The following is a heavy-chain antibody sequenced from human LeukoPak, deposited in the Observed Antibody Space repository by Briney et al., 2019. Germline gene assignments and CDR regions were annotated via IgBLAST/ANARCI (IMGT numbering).Heavy chain of an antibody. V-gene: IGHV4-39*01. Sequence: SETLSLTCSVSGGSISSSSYYWGWIRQPPGKGLEWIGSIYYSGSTYYNPSLRGRVTMSVDTSKNQFSLKLSSVTAADTAVYYCARQFVSYALYYYYYYYGMDVWGQGTTVTVSS. CDR2: IYYSGST. CDR3: ARQFVSYALYYYYYYYGMDV. CDR1: GGSISSSSYY. D-gene: IGHD2-2*01. J-gene: IGHJ6*02.